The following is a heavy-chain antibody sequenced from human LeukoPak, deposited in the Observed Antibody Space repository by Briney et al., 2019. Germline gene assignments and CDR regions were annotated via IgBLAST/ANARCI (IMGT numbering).Heavy chain of an antibody. J-gene: IGHJ5*02. CDR2: ICYGGNT. V-gene: IGHV4-30-4*01. CDR3: ARALYWFDP. Sequence: PSETLSLTCSVSGGSLSGANYCWSWIRQPPAKGLEWIGYICYGGNTYYSPSLKSRVTISVDTSKNQYSLNLTSVTAADTAVYYCARALYWFDPWGQGTLVTVSS. CDR1: GGSLSGANYC.